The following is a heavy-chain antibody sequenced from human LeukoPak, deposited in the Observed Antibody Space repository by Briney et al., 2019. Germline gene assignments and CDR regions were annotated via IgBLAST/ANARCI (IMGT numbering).Heavy chain of an antibody. J-gene: IGHJ6*03. Sequence: EASVKVSCKASGGTFTSCAISWVRQAPGQGLEWMGRIIPILGIANYAQKFQGRVTITADKSTSTAYMELSSLRSEDTAVYYCMSEYYYYMDVWGKGTTVTVSS. V-gene: IGHV1-69*04. CDR3: MSEYYYYMDV. D-gene: IGHD5/OR15-5a*01. CDR1: GGTFTSCA. CDR2: IIPILGIA.